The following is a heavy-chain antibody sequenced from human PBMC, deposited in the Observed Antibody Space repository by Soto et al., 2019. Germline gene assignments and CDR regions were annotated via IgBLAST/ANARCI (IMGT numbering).Heavy chain of an antibody. CDR1: GYTFTSYY. CDR2: INPKFGDT. CDR3: ARNMAYYYGPGSGNGHGF. D-gene: IGHD3-10*01. J-gene: IGHJ6*02. Sequence: QVQLVQSGAEVKEPGDSVRVSCEASGYTFTSYYIHWVRQAPGQGLEWMGWINPKFGDTTYAQDFQGRVSMTRDMSIRTVYMELSRLTSDDTAIYYCARNMAYYYGPGSGNGHGFWGQGSTVTVFS. V-gene: IGHV1-2*02.